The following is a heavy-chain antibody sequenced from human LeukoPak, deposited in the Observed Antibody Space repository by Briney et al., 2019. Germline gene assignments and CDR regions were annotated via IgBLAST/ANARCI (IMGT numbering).Heavy chain of an antibody. CDR3: AREGQLGSRAFDI. J-gene: IGHJ3*02. D-gene: IGHD7-27*01. V-gene: IGHV3-21*01. CDR1: GFTFSRHS. Sequence: GGSLRLSCAATGFTFSRHSMTWVRQAPGKGLEWVSYISTSSSYIFYVDSVKGRFTISRDNADNSLYLQMNSLRAEDTAVYYCAREGQLGSRAFDIWGQGTMVTVSS. CDR2: ISTSSSYI.